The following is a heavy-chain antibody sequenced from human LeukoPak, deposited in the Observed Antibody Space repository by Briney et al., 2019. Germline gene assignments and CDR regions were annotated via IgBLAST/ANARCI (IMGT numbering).Heavy chain of an antibody. V-gene: IGHV4-61*02. J-gene: IGHJ5*02. Sequence: PSQTLSLTCTVSAGSINSGDYYWSWIRQPAGKGLEWIGRIYSAGTNYNYNPSVKSRVTISIDTSKNQFSLKLSSVTAADTAVYYCARWSSRYYDSSGIIPDPWGQGTLVTVSS. CDR2: IYSAGT. CDR1: AGSINSGDYY. D-gene: IGHD3-22*01. CDR3: ARWSSRYYDSSGIIPDP.